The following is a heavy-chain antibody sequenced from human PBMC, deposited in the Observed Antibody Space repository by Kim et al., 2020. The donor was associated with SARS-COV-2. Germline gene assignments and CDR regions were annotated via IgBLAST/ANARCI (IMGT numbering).Heavy chain of an antibody. CDR2: INHSGST. V-gene: IGHV4-34*01. J-gene: IGHJ5*02. CDR1: GGSFSGYY. D-gene: IGHD6-13*01. Sequence: SETLSLTCAVYGGSFSGYYWSWIRQPPGKGLEWIGEINHSGSTNYNPSLKSRVTISVDTSKNQFSLKLSSVTAADTAVYYCARGRRTYSSTLTGVWFDPWGQGTLVTVSS. CDR3: ARGRRTYSSTLTGVWFDP.